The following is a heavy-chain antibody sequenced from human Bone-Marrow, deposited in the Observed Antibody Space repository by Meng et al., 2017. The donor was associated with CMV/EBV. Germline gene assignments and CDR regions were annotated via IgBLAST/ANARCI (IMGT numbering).Heavy chain of an antibody. CDR3: ARGPRGSGLDY. J-gene: IGHJ4*02. Sequence: RTRDIADSVKGRFTISKDNAKNSLYVQMNTLRVDDTGVHYCARGPRGSGLDYWGQGTLVTVSS. CDR2: RTR. V-gene: IGHV3-48*04. D-gene: IGHD1-1*01.